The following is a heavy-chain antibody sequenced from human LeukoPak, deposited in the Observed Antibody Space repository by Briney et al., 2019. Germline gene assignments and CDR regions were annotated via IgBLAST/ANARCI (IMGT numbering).Heavy chain of an antibody. J-gene: IGHJ4*02. V-gene: IGHV3-7*03. CDR1: GFTFSAYW. D-gene: IGHD4-23*01. CDR3: ARKTVVGSYFDY. CDR2: IKQDGGDK. Sequence: GGSLRLSCAASGFTFSAYWMSWVRQAPGKGLEWVANIKQDGGDKYCVDSVKGRFTISRDNAKNSLYLQMNSLRAEDTAVYYCARKTVVGSYFDYWGQGTPVTVSS.